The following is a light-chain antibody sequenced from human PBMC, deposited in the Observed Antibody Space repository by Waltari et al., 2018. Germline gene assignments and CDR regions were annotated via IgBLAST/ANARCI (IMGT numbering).Light chain of an antibody. Sequence: DIVLTQSPGTLSLSPGERATLSFRASQSVTRTLAWYQPQPGQAPRLLIYGASNRATGIPDRFSGSVSGTDFSLTISRLEPEDFAVYYCQHYLRLPATFGQGTKVEIK. CDR2: GAS. J-gene: IGKJ1*01. CDR3: QHYLRLPAT. V-gene: IGKV3-20*01. CDR1: QSVTRT.